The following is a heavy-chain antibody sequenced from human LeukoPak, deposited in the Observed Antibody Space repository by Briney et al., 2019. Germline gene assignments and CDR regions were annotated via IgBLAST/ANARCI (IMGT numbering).Heavy chain of an antibody. CDR1: GGSFSGYY. J-gene: IGHJ4*02. D-gene: IGHD4-17*01. Sequence: PSETLSLTCAVYGGSFSGYYWSWIRQPPGKGLEWIGEINHSGSTNYNPSLKSRVTISVDRSKNQFSLKLSSVTAADTAVYYCARVNDYGDYEGGYYFDYWGQGTLVTVSS. CDR3: ARVNDYGDYEGGYYFDY. CDR2: INHSGST. V-gene: IGHV4-34*01.